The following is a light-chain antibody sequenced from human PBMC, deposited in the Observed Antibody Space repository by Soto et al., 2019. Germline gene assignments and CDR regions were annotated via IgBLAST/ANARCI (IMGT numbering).Light chain of an antibody. CDR1: SSDMGTYNL. Sequence: QSVLTQPASVSGSPGQSITISCTGTSSDMGTYNLVSWYQQHPGKAPKLMIYEGSKRPSGVSNRFSGSKSGTTASLTISGLHAEDEADYHCCSYATSSTFVFGGGTQLTVL. CDR2: EGS. CDR3: CSYATSSTFV. J-gene: IGLJ2*01. V-gene: IGLV2-23*03.